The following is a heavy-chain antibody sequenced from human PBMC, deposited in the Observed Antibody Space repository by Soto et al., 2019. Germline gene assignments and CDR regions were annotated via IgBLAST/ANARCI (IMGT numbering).Heavy chain of an antibody. V-gene: IGHV4-30-4*01. CDR1: GGSISSGDYY. CDR2: IYYSGST. Sequence: SETLSLTCTVSGGSISSGDYYWSWIRQPPGKGLEWIGYIYYSGSTYYNPSLKSRFTISVDTSKNQFSLKLSSVTAADTAVYYCARVLRYPNWFDPWGQGTLVTVSS. CDR3: ARVLRYPNWFDP. J-gene: IGHJ5*02. D-gene: IGHD1-20*01.